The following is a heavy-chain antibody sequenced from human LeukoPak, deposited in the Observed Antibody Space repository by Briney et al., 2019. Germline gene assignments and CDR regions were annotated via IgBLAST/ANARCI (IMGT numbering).Heavy chain of an antibody. CDR3: AKRGVVIRVILVGFHKEAYYFDS. CDR1: GITLSNYG. V-gene: IGHV3-23*01. D-gene: IGHD3-22*01. CDR2: ISDSAGST. J-gene: IGHJ4*02. Sequence: PGGSLRLSCAVSGITLSNYGMSWVRQAPGKGLEGVAGISDSAGSTNYADSVKGRFTISRDNRKNTLYLQMNSLRADDTAVYFCAKRGVVIRVILVGFHKEAYYFDSWGQGALVTVSS.